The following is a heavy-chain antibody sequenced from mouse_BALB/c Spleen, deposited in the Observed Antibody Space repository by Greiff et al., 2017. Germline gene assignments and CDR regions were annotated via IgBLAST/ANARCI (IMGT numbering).Heavy chain of an antibody. D-gene: IGHD2-4*01. CDR3: ARGYYDYGYAMDY. Sequence: EVMLVESGGGLVKPGGSLKLSCAASGFTFSDYYMYWVRQTPEKRLEWVATISDGGSYTYYPDSVKGRFTISRDNAKNNLYLQMSSLKSEDTAMYYCARGYYDYGYAMDYWGQGTSVTVSS. CDR2: ISDGGSYT. CDR1: GFTFSDYY. J-gene: IGHJ4*01. V-gene: IGHV5-4*02.